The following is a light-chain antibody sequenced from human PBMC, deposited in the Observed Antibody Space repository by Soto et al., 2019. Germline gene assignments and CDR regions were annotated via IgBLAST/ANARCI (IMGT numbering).Light chain of an antibody. CDR3: QQYYNTPYT. J-gene: IGKJ2*01. CDR1: RTLFYPSNNKTY. Sequence: DIVMTQSPDSLAVSLGERATINCKSNRTLFYPSNNKTYLAWYQQKAGQPPKLLIYWASMRESGVPDRFSGSGSGTHFTLTISSLQAEDVAIFYCQQYYNTPYTFGQGTKLEIK. CDR2: WAS. V-gene: IGKV4-1*01.